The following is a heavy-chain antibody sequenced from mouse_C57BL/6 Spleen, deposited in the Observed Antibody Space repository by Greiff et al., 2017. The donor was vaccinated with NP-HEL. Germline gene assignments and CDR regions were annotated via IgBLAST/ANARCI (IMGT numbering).Heavy chain of an antibody. V-gene: IGHV1-66*01. J-gene: IGHJ1*03. Sequence: QVQLQQSGPELVKPGASVKISCKASGYSFTSYYIHWVKQRPGQGLEWIGWIYPGSGNTKYNEKFKGKATLTADTSSSTAYMQLSSLTPEDSAVYYCARSYYGSSLWYFDVWGTGTTVTVSS. CDR1: GYSFTSYY. CDR2: IYPGSGNT. D-gene: IGHD1-1*01. CDR3: ARSYYGSSLWYFDV.